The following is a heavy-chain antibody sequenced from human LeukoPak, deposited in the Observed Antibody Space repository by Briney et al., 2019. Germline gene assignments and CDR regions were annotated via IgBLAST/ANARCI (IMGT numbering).Heavy chain of an antibody. J-gene: IGHJ4*02. V-gene: IGHV3-11*04. D-gene: IGHD7-27*01. CDR1: GFTFSDSS. CDR2: IDKSGGTT. CDR3: GRGHWGLDY. Sequence: PGGSLRLSCAASGFTFSDSSMPWIRQAPGKGLEWVAFIDKSGGTTYYADSVKGRFTISRDNAKSSLYLEMNSLRAEDTAVYYCGRGHWGLDYWGQGTLVTVSS.